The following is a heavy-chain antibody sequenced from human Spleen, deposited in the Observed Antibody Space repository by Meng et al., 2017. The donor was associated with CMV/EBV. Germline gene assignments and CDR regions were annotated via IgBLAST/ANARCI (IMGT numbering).Heavy chain of an antibody. V-gene: IGHV4-31*03. D-gene: IGHD4-11*01. CDR1: GGSISSGGYY. Sequence: TCTVSGGSISSGGYYWSWIRQHPGKGLEWIGYINYSGSTYYNPSLKSRVIISVDTSKNQFSVKLNSVSAADTAVYYCARTSVTTLDYWGQGTLVTVSS. CDR2: INYSGST. CDR3: ARTSVTTLDY. J-gene: IGHJ4*02.